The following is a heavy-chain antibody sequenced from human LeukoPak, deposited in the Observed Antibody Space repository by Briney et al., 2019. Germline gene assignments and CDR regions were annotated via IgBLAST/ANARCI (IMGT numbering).Heavy chain of an antibody. D-gene: IGHD3-10*01. CDR3: ARGRKAGVDYYYYMDV. CDR2: IYGDGSYT. V-gene: IGHV3-74*01. Sequence: GGSLGLSCAASGFTFSSYWIHWVRQVPGKGLVWVSRIYGDGSYTTYADSVKGRFTISSDSAKNTLYLQMNSLRAEDTGVYYCARGRKAGVDYYYYMDVWGKGTTVTVSS. J-gene: IGHJ6*03. CDR1: GFTFSSYW.